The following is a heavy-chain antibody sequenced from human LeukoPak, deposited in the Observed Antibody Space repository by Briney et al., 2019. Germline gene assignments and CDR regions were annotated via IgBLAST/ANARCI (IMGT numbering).Heavy chain of an antibody. D-gene: IGHD1-26*01. J-gene: IGHJ4*02. CDR1: GFTFDDYA. CDR2: ISWNSGSI. Sequence: PGGSLRLSCAASGFTFDDYAMHWVRQAPGKGLEWVSGISWNSGSIGYADSVKGRFTISRDNSKNSLYLQMNSLRPEDPALYYCAKGPTIPPHYSTTRNYFETKAHFDYWGQGTLVTVSS. V-gene: IGHV3-9*01. CDR3: AKGPTIPPHYSTTRNYFETKAHFDY.